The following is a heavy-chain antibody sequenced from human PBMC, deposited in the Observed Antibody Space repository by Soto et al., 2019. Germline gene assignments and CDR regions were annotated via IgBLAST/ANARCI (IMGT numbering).Heavy chain of an antibody. CDR1: GGSISSYY. CDR3: ARDYDYGGKGPWKHFHY. Sequence: TSETLSLTCTVSGGSISSYYWSWIRQPPGKGLEWIGYIYYSGSTNYNPSLKSRVTISVDTSKNQFSLKLSSVTAADTAVYYCARDYDYGGKGPWKHFHYCGPGNMVTV. D-gene: IGHD4-17*01. V-gene: IGHV4-59*01. J-gene: IGHJ4*02. CDR2: IYYSGST.